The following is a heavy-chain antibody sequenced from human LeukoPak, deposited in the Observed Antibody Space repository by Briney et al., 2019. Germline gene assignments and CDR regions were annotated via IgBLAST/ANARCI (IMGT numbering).Heavy chain of an antibody. Sequence: GASVKVSCKASGGTFSSYAISWVRQAPGQGLEWMGRIIPILGIANYAQKFQGRVTITADKSTSTAYMELSSLRSEDTAVYYCARSRYGDYVFDYWGQGTLVTVSS. D-gene: IGHD4-17*01. CDR2: IIPILGIA. CDR1: GGTFSSYA. V-gene: IGHV1-69*04. J-gene: IGHJ4*02. CDR3: ARSRYGDYVFDY.